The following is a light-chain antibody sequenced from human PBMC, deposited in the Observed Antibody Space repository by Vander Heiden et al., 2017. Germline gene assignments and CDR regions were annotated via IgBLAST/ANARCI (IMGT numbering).Light chain of an antibody. Sequence: DIHMTQSPSSLSASVGDRVTITCQASQDISNYLNWYQQKPGKAPKLLIYDASNLETGVPSRFSGSGSGTDFTFTISSLQPEDIATYYCQQYYNLPSYTFGQGTKLEIK. CDR3: QQYYNLPSYT. CDR1: QDISNY. CDR2: DAS. V-gene: IGKV1-33*01. J-gene: IGKJ2*01.